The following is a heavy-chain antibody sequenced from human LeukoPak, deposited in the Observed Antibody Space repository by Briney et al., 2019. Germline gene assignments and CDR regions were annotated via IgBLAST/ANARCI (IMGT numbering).Heavy chain of an antibody. CDR3: AGGRITIFGVVPRHYYYYMDV. D-gene: IGHD3-3*01. CDR2: IYTSGST. J-gene: IGHJ6*03. CDR1: GGSISSYY. V-gene: IGHV4-4*07. Sequence: SETLSLTCTVSGGSISSYYWSWIRQPAGKGLEWIGRIYTSGSTNYNPSLKSRVTISVDKSKNQFSLKLSSVTAADTAVYYCAGGRITIFGVVPRHYYYYMDVWGKGTTVTVS.